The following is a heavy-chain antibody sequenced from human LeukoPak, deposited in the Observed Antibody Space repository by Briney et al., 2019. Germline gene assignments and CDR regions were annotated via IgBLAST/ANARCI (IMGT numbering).Heavy chain of an antibody. J-gene: IGHJ5*02. CDR3: AREDSSGWRNWFDP. Sequence: GGSLRLSCAASGFTFSSYWMSWVRQAPGKGLVWVSRINSDGSSTSYADSVKGRFTISRDNAKNTLYLQMNSLRADDTAVYYCAREDSSGWRNWFDPWGQGTLVTVSS. CDR2: INSDGSST. V-gene: IGHV3-74*01. D-gene: IGHD6-19*01. CDR1: GFTFSSYW.